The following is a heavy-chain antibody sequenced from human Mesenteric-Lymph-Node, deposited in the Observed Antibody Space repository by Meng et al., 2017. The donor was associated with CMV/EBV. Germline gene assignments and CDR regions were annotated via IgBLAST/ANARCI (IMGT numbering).Heavy chain of an antibody. D-gene: IGHD4-23*01. CDR3: ARHQRWLKSEGGFNY. V-gene: IGHV4-34*01. CDR2: INHSGST. Sequence: LQRWRAGLLKPSATPSLTCAVYGGAFSGYYWSWIRQPPGKGLEWIGEINHSGSTNYNPSLKSRVTISVDTSKNQFSLKLSSVTAADTAVYYCARHQRWLKSEGGFNYWGQGTLVTVSS. CDR1: GGAFSGYY. J-gene: IGHJ4*02.